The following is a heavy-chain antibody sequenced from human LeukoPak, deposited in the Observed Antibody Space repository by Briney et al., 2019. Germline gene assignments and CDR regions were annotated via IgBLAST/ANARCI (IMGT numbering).Heavy chain of an antibody. Sequence: PSETLSLTCTVSGGSSSSGGHYWSWIRQHPGKGLEWIGYIYNSESTYYNPSLKSRVTISVDTSKNQFSLKLSSVTAADTAVYYCARLEAARPWLGVGYFDYWGQGTLVTVSS. J-gene: IGHJ4*02. CDR3: ARLEAARPWLGVGYFDY. D-gene: IGHD6-6*01. CDR2: IYNSEST. V-gene: IGHV4-31*03. CDR1: GGSSSSGGHY.